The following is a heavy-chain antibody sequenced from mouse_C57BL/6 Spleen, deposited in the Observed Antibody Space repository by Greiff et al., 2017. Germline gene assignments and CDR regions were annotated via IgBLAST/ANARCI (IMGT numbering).Heavy chain of an antibody. CDR1: GYTFTSYW. Sequence: QVQLQQPGAELVKPGASVKMSCKASGYTFTSYWITWVKQRPGQGLVWIGDIYPGSGSTNYNEKFKSKATLTVDTSSSTAYMQLSSLTSEDSAVYYCARGGTVDPYFDYWGQGTTLTVSS. J-gene: IGHJ2*01. CDR2: IYPGSGST. CDR3: ARGGTVDPYFDY. D-gene: IGHD1-1*01. V-gene: IGHV1-55*01.